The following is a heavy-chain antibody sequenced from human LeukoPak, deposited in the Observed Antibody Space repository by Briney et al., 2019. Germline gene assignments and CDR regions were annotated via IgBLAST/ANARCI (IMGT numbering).Heavy chain of an antibody. D-gene: IGHD1-26*01. V-gene: IGHV3-23*01. Sequence: GGSLRLSCAASGFTFSSYAMSWVREAPGRGLEWVSFISGSGGSTYYADSVKGRFTISSDNSKNTLYLQMSSLRAEDTALYYCARDPLRRGSYFYYFDHWGQGTLVTVSS. J-gene: IGHJ4*02. CDR3: ARDPLRRGSYFYYFDH. CDR2: ISGSGGST. CDR1: GFTFSSYA.